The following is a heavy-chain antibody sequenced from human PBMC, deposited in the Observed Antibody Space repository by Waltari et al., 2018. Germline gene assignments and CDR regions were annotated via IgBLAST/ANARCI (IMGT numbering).Heavy chain of an antibody. Sequence: QVQLQESGPGLVKPSQTLSLTCTVSGGSISSGSYYWSWIRQPAGKGLEWIGRIYTSGSTNYNPSLKSRVTISVDTSKNQFSLKLSSVTAADTAVYYCAVSSGWSHDAFDIRGQGTMVTVSS. D-gene: IGHD6-19*01. CDR1: GGSISSGSYY. CDR2: IYTSGST. J-gene: IGHJ3*02. CDR3: AVSSGWSHDAFDI. V-gene: IGHV4-61*02.